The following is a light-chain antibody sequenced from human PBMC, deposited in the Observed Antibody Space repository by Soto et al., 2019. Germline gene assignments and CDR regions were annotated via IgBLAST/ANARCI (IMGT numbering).Light chain of an antibody. CDR3: QQYNNWPPLT. CDR2: GAF. CDR1: QSVRSN. J-gene: IGKJ4*01. Sequence: EIVMTQSPVTLSVSPGERATLSCRASQSVRSNLAWYQQKPGQAPSLLIYGAFTRATGIPARFSGTGSGTEFTLTISSLQSEDFAVYYCQQYNNWPPLTFGGGTKVDIK. V-gene: IGKV3-15*01.